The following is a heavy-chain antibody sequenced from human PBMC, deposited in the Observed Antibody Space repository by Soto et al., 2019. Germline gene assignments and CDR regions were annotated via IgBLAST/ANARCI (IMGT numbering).Heavy chain of an antibody. CDR2: IYYSGST. CDR3: APGYYGSGNYYNPTVGMDV. Sequence: QVQLQESGPGLVKPSQTLSLTCTVSGGSISSGGYYWSWIRQHPGKGLEWIGYIYYSGSTYYNPSLKSRVTISVDTSKNQFSLKLSSVTAADTAVYWCAPGYYGSGNYYNPTVGMDVWGQGSTVTVSS. CDR1: GGSISSGGYY. J-gene: IGHJ6*02. D-gene: IGHD3-10*01. V-gene: IGHV4-31*03.